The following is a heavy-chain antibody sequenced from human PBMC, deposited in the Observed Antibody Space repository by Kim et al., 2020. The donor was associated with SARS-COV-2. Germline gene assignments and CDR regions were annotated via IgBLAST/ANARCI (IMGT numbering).Heavy chain of an antibody. J-gene: IGHJ4*02. CDR2: IIPILGIA. CDR1: GGTFSSYA. Sequence: SVKVSCKASGGTFSSYAISWVRQAPGQGLEWMGRIIPILGIANYAQKFQGRVTITADKSTSTAYMELSSLRSEDTAVYYCASLTDWIQFGYWGQGTLVTVSS. CDR3: ASLTDWIQFGY. V-gene: IGHV1-69*04. D-gene: IGHD5-18*01.